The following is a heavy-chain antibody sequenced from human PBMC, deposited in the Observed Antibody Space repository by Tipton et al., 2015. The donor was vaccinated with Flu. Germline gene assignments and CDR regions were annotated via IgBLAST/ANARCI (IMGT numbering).Heavy chain of an antibody. D-gene: IGHD6-19*01. CDR2: IHYSGST. Sequence: TLSLTCSVSGDSMSGHFWSWSRQPPGKGLEWIGYIHYSGSTSYNPSLKSRVTISLDTSKNQFSLKLSSVTAADTAVHYCMRSGAWSGGNWGQGTLVTVSS. J-gene: IGHJ4*02. V-gene: IGHV4-59*11. CDR3: MRSGAWSGGN. CDR1: GDSMSGHF.